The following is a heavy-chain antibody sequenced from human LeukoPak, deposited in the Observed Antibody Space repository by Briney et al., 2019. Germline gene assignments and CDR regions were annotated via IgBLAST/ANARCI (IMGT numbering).Heavy chain of an antibody. V-gene: IGHV3-43*02. D-gene: IGHD5-24*01. CDR3: AKNGYNFHRIQYNWFDP. J-gene: IGHJ5*02. CDR2: ISGDGGST. CDR1: GFTFDDYA. Sequence: GGSLRLSCAASGFTFDDYAMHWVRQAPGKCLEWVSIISGDGGSTYYADSVKGRFTISRDNSKNSLYLQMNSLRTEDTALYYCAKNGYNFHRIQYNWFDPWGQGTLVTVSS.